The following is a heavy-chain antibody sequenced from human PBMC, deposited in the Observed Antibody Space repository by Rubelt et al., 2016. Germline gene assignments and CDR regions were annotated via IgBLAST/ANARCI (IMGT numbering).Heavy chain of an antibody. Sequence: EVQLVESGGGLVQPGGSLRLSCAASGFTFSTFAMSWVRQAPGKGLEWVSGISGSGGSTYYADSVKGRFTIPSDKSKNTLYLQMNSLRAEDTAVYYCAKVGDYYVSGGYRDYWGQGTLVTVSS. CDR3: AKVGDYYVSGGYRDY. D-gene: IGHD3-22*01. CDR1: GFTFSTFA. CDR2: ISGSGGST. J-gene: IGHJ4*02. V-gene: IGHV3-23*04.